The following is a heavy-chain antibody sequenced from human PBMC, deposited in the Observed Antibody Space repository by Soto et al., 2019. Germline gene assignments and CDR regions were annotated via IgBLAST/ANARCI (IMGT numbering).Heavy chain of an antibody. Sequence: GASVKVSCKASGYTFTGYYMHWVRQAPGQGLEWMGWINPNSGGTNYAQKFQGRVTMTRDTSISTAYMELSRLRSDDTAVYYCARDDSGSYYAYYYYGMDVWGQGTTVTVS. CDR1: GYTFTGYY. D-gene: IGHD1-26*01. V-gene: IGHV1-2*02. CDR3: ARDDSGSYYAYYYYGMDV. CDR2: INPNSGGT. J-gene: IGHJ6*02.